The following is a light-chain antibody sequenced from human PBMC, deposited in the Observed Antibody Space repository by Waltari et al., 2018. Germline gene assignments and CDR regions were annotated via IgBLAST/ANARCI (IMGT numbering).Light chain of an antibody. CDR1: QSVGTK. Sequence: EIVMTQSPVTLSVSPGERATLSCRASQSVGTKIAWYQQKPGQAPRPLIYGASTRATGIAARFSGSGSGPEFTLTISSLQSEDFAIYYCQQYNLWPWTFDQGTKVDIK. CDR2: GAS. CDR3: QQYNLWPWT. J-gene: IGKJ1*01. V-gene: IGKV3-15*01.